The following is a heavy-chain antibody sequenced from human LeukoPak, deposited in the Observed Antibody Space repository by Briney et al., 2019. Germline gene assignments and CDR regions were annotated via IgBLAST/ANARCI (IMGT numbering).Heavy chain of an antibody. J-gene: IGHJ4*02. CDR3: AKGAYDYIEMGYFDS. CDR2: HIGSSGST. D-gene: IGHD5-12*01. CDR1: GFSFKNYA. Sequence: GSLRLSCAASGFSFKNYAMSWVRQAPARGPGWVSVHIGSSGSTEYADSVKGRFTISRNTSKNTVFLQMNSLRAEDTAIYYWAKGAYDYIEMGYFDSWGQGSLVTVSS. V-gene: IGHV3-23*01.